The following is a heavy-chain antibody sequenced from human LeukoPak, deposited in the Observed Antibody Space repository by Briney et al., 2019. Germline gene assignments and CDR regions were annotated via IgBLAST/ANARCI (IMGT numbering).Heavy chain of an antibody. V-gene: IGHV4-59*01. CDR2: LFYSGST. Sequence: PSETLSLTCTVSGGSISSYYWSWIRQPPGKGLEWIAYLFYSGSTDYNLSLESRVTISVDTSKNQFSLKLRSVTAADTAVYYCATVAVIRGVTYFDYWGQGTLVTVSS. CDR1: GGSISSYY. CDR3: ATVAVIRGVTYFDY. J-gene: IGHJ4*02. D-gene: IGHD3-10*01.